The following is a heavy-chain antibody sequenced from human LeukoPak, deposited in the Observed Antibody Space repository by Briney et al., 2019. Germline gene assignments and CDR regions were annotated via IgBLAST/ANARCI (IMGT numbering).Heavy chain of an antibody. V-gene: IGHV3-33*01. CDR3: AREYYDSSGYPFDY. CDR1: GFTFSSYG. Sequence: PGGSLRLSCAASGFTFSSYGMHWVRQAPGKGLEWVAVIWYDGSNKYYADSVKGRFTISRDNSKNTLYLQMNSLRAEDTAVYYCAREYYDSSGYPFDYWGQGTLVTVSS. CDR2: IWYDGSNK. J-gene: IGHJ4*02. D-gene: IGHD3-22*01.